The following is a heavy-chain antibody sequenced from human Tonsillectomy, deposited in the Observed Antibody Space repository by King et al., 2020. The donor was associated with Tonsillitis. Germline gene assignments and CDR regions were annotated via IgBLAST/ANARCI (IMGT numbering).Heavy chain of an antibody. CDR1: GYTFTSYG. CDR3: ARAGVGYCSSTRCYSPRPYYYYGMDV. D-gene: IGHD2-2*03. Sequence: QLVQSGGEVKKPGASVKVSCKASGYTFTSYGISWVRQAPGQGLEWMGWISAYNGNTNYAQNLHGRVTMTTDTSTSTAYMELRSLRSDDTAVYYCARAGVGYCSSTRCYSPRPYYYYGMDVWGQGTTVTVSS. CDR2: ISAYNGNT. V-gene: IGHV1-18*01. J-gene: IGHJ6*02.